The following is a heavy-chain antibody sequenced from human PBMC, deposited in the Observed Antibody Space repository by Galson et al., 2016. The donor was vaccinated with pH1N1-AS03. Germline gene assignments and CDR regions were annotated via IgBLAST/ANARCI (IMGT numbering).Heavy chain of an antibody. CDR3: ATAGNYFDIRRFDY. V-gene: IGHV1-69*05. CDR2: VKGVFRTT. Sequence: SVKVSCKASGLTFSSYAISWVRQAPGQGLEWMGGVKGVFRTTNYAQKFQGRITITMDQSTGTAYMEVSSLRAEDTAVYYCATAGNYFDIRRFDYWGQGTPVTVS. CDR1: GLTFSSYA. D-gene: IGHD3-9*01. J-gene: IGHJ4*02.